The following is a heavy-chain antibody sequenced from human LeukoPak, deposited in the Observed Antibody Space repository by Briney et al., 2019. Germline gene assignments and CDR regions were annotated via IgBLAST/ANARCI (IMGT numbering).Heavy chain of an antibody. D-gene: IGHD2-15*01. J-gene: IGHJ4*02. V-gene: IGHV3-7*03. CDR1: GFTFSTYW. Sequence: PGGSLRLSCTASGFTFSTYWMSWVRQAPGKGLEWVANTREDGSEKYYVDSVKGRFTISRDNAKNSLYLQMNSLRAEDTAVYYCAREGCSGGSCYSEGYWGQGTLVTVSS. CDR2: TREDGSEK. CDR3: AREGCSGGSCYSEGY.